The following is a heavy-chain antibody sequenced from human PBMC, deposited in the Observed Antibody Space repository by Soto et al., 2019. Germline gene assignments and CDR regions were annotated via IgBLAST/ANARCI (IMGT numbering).Heavy chain of an antibody. Sequence: QLQLQESGPGLVEPSETLSLTCTVSGGSISGSDYYWAWLRQPPGKGLEWLGTIYRTGTAYYNPSLKRRVTLSVDTSKNQFFLHLNSVSAADTAIYFCADMRGQWLPRDWGQGTLVTVSS. CDR2: IYRTGTA. V-gene: IGHV4-39*01. J-gene: IGHJ4*02. D-gene: IGHD6-19*01. CDR1: GGSISGSDYY. CDR3: ADMRGQWLPRD.